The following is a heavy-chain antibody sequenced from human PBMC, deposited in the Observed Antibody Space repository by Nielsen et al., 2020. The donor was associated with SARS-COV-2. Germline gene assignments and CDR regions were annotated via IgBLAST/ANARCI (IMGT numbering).Heavy chain of an antibody. CDR3: AREVTTSVTSCFDY. CDR2: IWYDGSNK. J-gene: IGHJ4*02. V-gene: IGHV3-33*01. D-gene: IGHD4-17*01. Sequence: GESLKISCAASGFTFSSYGMHWVRQAPGKGLEWVAVIWYDGSNKYYADSVKGRFTISRDNSKNTLYLQMNSLGDEDTAVYYCAREVTTSVTSCFDYWGQGTLVTVSS. CDR1: GFTFSSYG.